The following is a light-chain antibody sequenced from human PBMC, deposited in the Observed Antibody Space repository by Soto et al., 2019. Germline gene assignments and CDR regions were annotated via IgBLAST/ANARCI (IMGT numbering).Light chain of an antibody. Sequence: QSVLTQPPSVSGAPGQRVTISCTGSSSNIGAGYDVPWYQQLPGTAPKLLIYGNSNRPSGVPDRFSGSKYGTSASLSITGLQAEDEADYYCQSYDSSLSGAVFGGGTPLTVL. V-gene: IGLV1-40*01. CDR2: GNS. J-gene: IGLJ7*01. CDR3: QSYDSSLSGAV. CDR1: SSNIGAGYD.